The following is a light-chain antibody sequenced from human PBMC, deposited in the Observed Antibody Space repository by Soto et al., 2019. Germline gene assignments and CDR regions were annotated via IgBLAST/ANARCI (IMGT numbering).Light chain of an antibody. CDR3: QQRSNWPPT. J-gene: IGKJ4*01. CDR2: DAS. V-gene: IGKV3-11*01. Sequence: EVVWRQAPATLSLSPGERATLSCRASHSVNSYLAWYQQRPGHAPRLLIYDASTRATGITARFSGSGSGTEFTLTISSLEPEDFAIYYCQQRSNWPPTFGRGTKVDI. CDR1: HSVNSY.